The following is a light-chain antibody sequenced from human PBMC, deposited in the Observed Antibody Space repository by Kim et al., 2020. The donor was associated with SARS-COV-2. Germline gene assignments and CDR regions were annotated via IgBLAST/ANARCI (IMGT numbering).Light chain of an antibody. CDR3: QAWDSSTAV. CDR2: QVS. J-gene: IGLJ2*01. V-gene: IGLV3-1*01. CDR1: KLGDKY. Sequence: SYELTHPPSVSVSPGQTASITCSGDKLGDKYACWYQQKPGQSPVLVIYQVSKRPSGIPERFSGSNSGNTATLTISGTQAMDEADYYCQAWDSSTAVFGGG.